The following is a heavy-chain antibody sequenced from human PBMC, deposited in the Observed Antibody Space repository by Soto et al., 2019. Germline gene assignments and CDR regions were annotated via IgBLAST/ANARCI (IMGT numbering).Heavy chain of an antibody. CDR2: IYWDDDK. V-gene: IGHV2-5*02. CDR1: GFSLSTNGVG. D-gene: IGHD1-1*01. J-gene: IGHJ4*02. CDR3: VHRAALQDNWDGGYFDS. Sequence: QITLRESGPARVRPTQPLTLTCVFSGFSLSTNGVGVGWIRQPPGKALECLALIYWDDDKRYNPSLKSRLAITKDTSKNQVALTITNVDPVDTATYFCVHRAALQDNWDGGYFDSWGQGALVTVSS.